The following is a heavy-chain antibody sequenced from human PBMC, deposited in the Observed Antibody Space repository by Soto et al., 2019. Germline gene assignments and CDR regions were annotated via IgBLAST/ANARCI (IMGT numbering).Heavy chain of an antibody. D-gene: IGHD3-10*01. J-gene: IGHJ6*02. CDR2: IYHSGTT. CDR3: ARGGQVTMVQGVIVSYGLDV. V-gene: IGHV4-30-2*01. CDR1: GASISSGDYC. Sequence: QLQLQQSASGLVTPSQSLSLTCAVSGASISSGDYCWTWIRQTPGKGLELIGNIYHSGTTYYNPSLRSRVTISVDRSKNQFFLKLTSVTAADTAVYYCARGGQVTMVQGVIVSYGLDVWGQGTTVTVSS.